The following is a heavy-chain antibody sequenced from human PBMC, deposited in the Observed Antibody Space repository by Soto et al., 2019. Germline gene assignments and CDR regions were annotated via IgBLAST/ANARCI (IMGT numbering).Heavy chain of an antibody. CDR2: ISWDGGST. CDR3: AKAKVSRDYVWGSLFDY. V-gene: IGHV3-43D*04. CDR1: GFTFDDYA. J-gene: IGHJ4*02. D-gene: IGHD3-16*01. Sequence: GSLRLSCAASGFTFDDYAMHWVRQAPGKGLEWVSLISWDGGSTYYADSVKGRFTISRDNSKNSLYLQMNSLRAEDTALYYCAKAKVSRDYVWGSLFDYWGQGTLVTVSS.